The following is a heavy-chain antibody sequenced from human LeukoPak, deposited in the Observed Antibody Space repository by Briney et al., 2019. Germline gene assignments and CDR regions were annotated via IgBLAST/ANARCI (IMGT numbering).Heavy chain of an antibody. V-gene: IGHV3-NL1*01. CDR2: IYSGGST. Sequence: GGSLRLSCAASGFTFSSYGMHWVRQAPGKGLEWVSVIYSGGSTYYADSVKGRFTISRDNSKNTLYLQMNSLRAEDTAVYYCAKGAREDYFDYWGQGTLVTVSS. J-gene: IGHJ4*02. CDR1: GFTFSSYG. D-gene: IGHD1-26*01. CDR3: AKGAREDYFDY.